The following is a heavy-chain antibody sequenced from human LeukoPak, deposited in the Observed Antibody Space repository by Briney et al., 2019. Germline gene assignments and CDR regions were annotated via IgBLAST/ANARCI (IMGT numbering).Heavy chain of an antibody. D-gene: IGHD3-3*01. V-gene: IGHV3-23*01. CDR3: GYGVGSARYHDC. Sequence: PGGSLRLSCAASGFTFSTYAMSWVRHFPGKGLEWVSALGDRTYYADSVKGRFTISRDNSKSTLYLQMDSLRAEDTAVYYCGYGVGSARYHDCRGRGTLVTVSS. CDR1: GFTFSTYA. J-gene: IGHJ4*02. CDR2: LGDRT.